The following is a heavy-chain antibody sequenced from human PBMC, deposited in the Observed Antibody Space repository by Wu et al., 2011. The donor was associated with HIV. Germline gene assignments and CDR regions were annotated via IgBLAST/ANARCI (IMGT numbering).Heavy chain of an antibody. CDR3: ARDGSSAQLDLYYNHMDV. J-gene: IGHJ6*03. CDR2: ISAYNGDT. D-gene: IGHD6-6*01. CDR1: GGTFNNYA. Sequence: QVQVVQSGAEVKKPGSSVKVSCKASGGTFNNYAISWVRQAPGQGLEWMGWISAYNGDTNYAQKLQDRVTMTTDTSTSTAYMELRSLRSDDTAVYYCARDGSSAQLDLYYNHMDVWGKGPRSPSP. V-gene: IGHV1-18*01.